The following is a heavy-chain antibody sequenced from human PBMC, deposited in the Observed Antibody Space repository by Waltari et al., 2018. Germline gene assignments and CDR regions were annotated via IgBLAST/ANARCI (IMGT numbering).Heavy chain of an antibody. Sequence: QVQLVESGGGVVQPGRSLRLSCAASGFTFSSYGMHWVRQAPGKGLEWVAFISNDGTIKNYAESVKGRFTISRDNSKITLYLQMNSLGTEDTAVYYCAKLAGDPGDGFDVWGQGTMVSVSS. CDR2: ISNDGTIK. CDR3: AKLAGDPGDGFDV. CDR1: GFTFSSYG. D-gene: IGHD6-19*01. V-gene: IGHV3-30*18. J-gene: IGHJ3*01.